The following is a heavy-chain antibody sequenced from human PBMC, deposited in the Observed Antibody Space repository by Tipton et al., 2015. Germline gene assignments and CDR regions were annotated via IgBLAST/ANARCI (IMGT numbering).Heavy chain of an antibody. V-gene: IGHV4-38-2*01. Sequence: TPSLTCAVSGYSISTDYYWVWIRQPPGKGLEWIGSISHSGNTYYNPSLKSRVTMSRDTSKNQFSLKLTSVTAADTAVYYCACQDYDSLTRDYQTVDYWGQGTLVTVSS. CDR3: ACQDYDSLTRDYQTVDY. D-gene: IGHD3-9*01. J-gene: IGHJ4*02. CDR1: GYSISTDYY. CDR2: ISHSGNT.